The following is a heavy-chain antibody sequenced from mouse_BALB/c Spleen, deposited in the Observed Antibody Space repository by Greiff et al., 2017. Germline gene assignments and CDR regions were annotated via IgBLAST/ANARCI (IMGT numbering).Heavy chain of an antibody. CDR2: ISNLAYSI. J-gene: IGHJ4*01. CDR3: AKYGYDSYYYAMDY. V-gene: IGHV5-15*02. Sequence: DVHLVESGGGLVQPGGSRKLSCAASGFTFSDYGMAWVRQAPGKGPEWVAFISNLAYSIYYADTVTGRFTISRENAKNTLYLEMSSLRSEDTAMYYCAKYGYDSYYYAMDYWGQGTSVTVSS. D-gene: IGHD2-2*01. CDR1: GFTFSDYG.